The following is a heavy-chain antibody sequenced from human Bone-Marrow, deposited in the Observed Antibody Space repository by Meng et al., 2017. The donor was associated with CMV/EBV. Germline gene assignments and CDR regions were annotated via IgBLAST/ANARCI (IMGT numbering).Heavy chain of an antibody. D-gene: IGHD6-19*01. J-gene: IGHJ4*02. CDR1: GASISSTNYY. V-gene: IGHV4-61*05. Sequence: SETLSLTCTVSGASISSTNYYWAWIRQPPGKGLEWIGYIYYSGSTNYNPSLKSLVTISVDTSKTQFPLKLSSVTAADTAVYYCARGSSGWYKVFDYWGQGTLVTVSS. CDR2: IYYSGST. CDR3: ARGSSGWYKVFDY.